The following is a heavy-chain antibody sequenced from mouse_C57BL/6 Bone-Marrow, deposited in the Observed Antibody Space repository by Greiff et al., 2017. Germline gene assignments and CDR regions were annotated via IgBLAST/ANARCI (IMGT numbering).Heavy chain of an antibody. CDR2: IYPGGGYT. CDR3: ARWRAYYFDY. J-gene: IGHJ2*01. CDR1: GYTFTNYW. V-gene: IGHV1-63*01. Sequence: QVQLKQSGAELVRPGTSVKMSCKASGYTFTNYWIGWAKQRPGHGLAWIGDIYPGGGYTNYNEQFKGKATLTADKSSSTAYMQFGSLTAEDAAIYYCARWRAYYFDYWGQGTTLTVSA. D-gene: IGHD3-3*01.